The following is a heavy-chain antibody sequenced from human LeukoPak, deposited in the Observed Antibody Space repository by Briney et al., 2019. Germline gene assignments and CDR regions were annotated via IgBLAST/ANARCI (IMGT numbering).Heavy chain of an antibody. D-gene: IGHD6-13*01. CDR2: INPNNGGT. V-gene: IGHV1-2*02. CDR3: ARDRYTSSWTTAFDY. Sequence: GASVKVSCKTSGYTFTGYYIHWVRQAPGQGLEWMGWINPNNGGTNYAQKFQGRVTMTRDTSISTAYMELTRLRSDDTAVYYCARDRYTSSWTTAFDYWGQRTLVTVSS. J-gene: IGHJ4*02. CDR1: GYTFTGYY.